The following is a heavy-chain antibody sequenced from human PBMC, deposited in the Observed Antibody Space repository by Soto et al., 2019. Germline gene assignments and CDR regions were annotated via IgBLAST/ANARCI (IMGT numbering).Heavy chain of an antibody. J-gene: IGHJ5*02. D-gene: IGHD5-18*01. Sequence: SETLSLTCTVSGGSISSSSYYWGWIRQPPGKGLEWIGSIYYSGSTYYNPSLKSRVTISVDTSKNQFSLKLSSVTAADTAVYYCARHRGYTYGKQTKGVRGWFDPWGQGTLVTVSS. CDR1: GGSISSSSYY. CDR2: IYYSGST. V-gene: IGHV4-39*01. CDR3: ARHRGYTYGKQTKGVRGWFDP.